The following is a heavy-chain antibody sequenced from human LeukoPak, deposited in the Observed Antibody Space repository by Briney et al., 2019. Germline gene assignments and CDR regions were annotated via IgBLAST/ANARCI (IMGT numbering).Heavy chain of an antibody. CDR3: AKLGGSAGIVDY. CDR1: GFTFSNNA. V-gene: IGHV3-23*01. CDR2: INGSGGST. J-gene: IGHJ4*02. Sequence: AGSLRLSCAASGFTFSNNAMSWLRQAPGQGLEWVSDINGSGGSTYYADSVKGRITTSRDNTKNTLYLQMNSLRAKDAAVYYCAKLGGSAGIVDYWGQGTLVTVSS. D-gene: IGHD1-26*01.